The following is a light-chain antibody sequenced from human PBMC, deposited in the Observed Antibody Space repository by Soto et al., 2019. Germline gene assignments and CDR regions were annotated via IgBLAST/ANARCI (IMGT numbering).Light chain of an antibody. Sequence: DIQMTQSPSSLSASVGDRVTITCRASQDISTYLNWYQQKPGKAPKXLIYAASNLQSGVPPRFSGSGSGTDFTLTISSLQPEDVATYFCQQSYRTPITFGQGTRLEI. CDR3: QQSYRTPIT. CDR2: AAS. V-gene: IGKV1-39*01. J-gene: IGKJ5*01. CDR1: QDISTY.